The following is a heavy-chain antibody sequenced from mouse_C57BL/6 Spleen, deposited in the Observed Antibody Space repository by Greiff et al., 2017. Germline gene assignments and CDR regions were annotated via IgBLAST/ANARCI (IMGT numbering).Heavy chain of an antibody. J-gene: IGHJ3*01. CDR2: IYPNNGGT. CDR3: ARNYYGSSAWFAY. D-gene: IGHD1-1*01. V-gene: IGHV1-26*01. Sequence: VQLQQSGPELVKPGASVKISCKASGYTFTDYYMNWVKQSHGKSLEWIGDIYPNNGGTSYNQKFKGKATLTVDKSSSTAYMELRSLTSEDSAVYSCARNYYGSSAWFAYWGQGTLVTVSA. CDR1: GYTFTDYY.